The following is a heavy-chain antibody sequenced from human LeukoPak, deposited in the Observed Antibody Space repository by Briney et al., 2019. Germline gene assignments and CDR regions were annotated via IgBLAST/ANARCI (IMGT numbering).Heavy chain of an antibody. D-gene: IGHD4-23*01. CDR3: ARDGGYGGNPNDAFDM. J-gene: IGHJ3*02. CDR1: GFTFSNYG. CDR2: IWYDGSNK. V-gene: IGHV3-33*01. Sequence: GGSLRLSCAASGFTFSNYGMHWVRQAPGKGLEWVAIIWYDGSNKYYADSVKGRFTISRDNSKNTLCLQMNSLRAEDTAVYYCARDGGYGGNPNDAFDMWGQGTMVTVSS.